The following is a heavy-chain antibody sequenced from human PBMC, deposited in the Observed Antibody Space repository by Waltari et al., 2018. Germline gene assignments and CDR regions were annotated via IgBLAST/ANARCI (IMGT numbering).Heavy chain of an antibody. CDR2: TRTRRDGGGAT. Sequence: EVQLVESGGGWVEPGGSLRLSCGASGFTFGNTWGDWVGQALGMGLLSPARTRTRRDGGGATYYAAYLTCRFTVSRDDTNNIMYLQMRSLKNEYTAMYYCNSDQRDRYTFYSFDYWGQGTLVTVSS. D-gene: IGHD3-16*02. CDR1: GFTFGNTW. J-gene: IGHJ4*02. CDR3: NSDQRDRYTFYSFDY. V-gene: IGHV3-15*01.